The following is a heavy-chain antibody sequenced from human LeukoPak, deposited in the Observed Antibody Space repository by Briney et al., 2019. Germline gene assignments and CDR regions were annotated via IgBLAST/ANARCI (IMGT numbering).Heavy chain of an antibody. CDR3: AKDPRAQYCSSTSCSHYDY. CDR2: ISGSGGST. J-gene: IGHJ4*02. Sequence: GGSLRLSCAASGFTFSSYAMSWVRQAPGKGLEWVSAISGSGGSTYCADSVKGRFTISRDNSKNTLYLQMNSLRAEDTAVYYCAKDPRAQYCSSTSCSHYDYWGQGTLVTVSS. V-gene: IGHV3-23*01. D-gene: IGHD2-2*01. CDR1: GFTFSSYA.